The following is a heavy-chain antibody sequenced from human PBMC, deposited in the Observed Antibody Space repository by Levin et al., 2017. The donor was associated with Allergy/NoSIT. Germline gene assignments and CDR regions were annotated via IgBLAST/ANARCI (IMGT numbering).Heavy chain of an antibody. Sequence: GGSLRLSCAASGFTFSSYSMNWVRQAPGKGLEWVSYISSSTSTIYYADSVKGRFTISRDNAKNSLYLQMNSLRAEDTAVYYCARVVPYYFDYWGQGTLVTVSS. CDR1: GFTFSSYS. J-gene: IGHJ4*02. CDR3: ARVVPYYFDY. D-gene: IGHD6-6*01. CDR2: ISSSTSTI. V-gene: IGHV3-48*01.